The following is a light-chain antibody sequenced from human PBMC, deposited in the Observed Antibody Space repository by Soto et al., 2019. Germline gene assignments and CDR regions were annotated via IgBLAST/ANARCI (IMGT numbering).Light chain of an antibody. V-gene: IGKV4-1*01. J-gene: IGKJ1*01. CDR2: DSS. Sequence: DIVMTQSPASLAVSLGERATIHCNSTQSVLYSSNNKNFLAWYQQKPGQPPRLLIYDSSTRATGFPDRFSGSGSGTDFTLTISRLEPEDFAVYYCQQYGSSGTFGQGTKVDIK. CDR1: QSVLYSSNNKNF. CDR3: QQYGSSGT.